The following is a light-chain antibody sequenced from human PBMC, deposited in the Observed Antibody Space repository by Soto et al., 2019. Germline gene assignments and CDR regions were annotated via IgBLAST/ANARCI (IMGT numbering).Light chain of an antibody. CDR2: GAA. V-gene: IGKV3-20*01. CDR1: QSVISSY. Sequence: DIVDTQSQGTLSLSPGERSTLSCRASQSVISSYLAGYQQKPGQAPRLLIYGAASRASGSPDRFSGSGSWTVITLTISSLQSDDFAVYYCQQYLDWPRTFGQATKVDNK. CDR3: QQYLDWPRT. J-gene: IGKJ1*01.